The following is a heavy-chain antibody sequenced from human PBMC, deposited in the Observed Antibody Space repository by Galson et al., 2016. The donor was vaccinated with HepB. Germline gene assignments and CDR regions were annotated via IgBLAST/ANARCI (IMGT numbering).Heavy chain of an antibody. V-gene: IGHV1-18*04. CDR2: ISAYNGPT. D-gene: IGHD2-21*01. CDR3: AGDVGGYSWDAFDI. J-gene: IGHJ3*02. CDR1: GYTFTSYG. Sequence: SVKVSCKASGYTFTSYGISWVRQAPGQGLEWMGWISAYNGPTNYAQKLQGRVTMTTDTSTSTPYMDLRSLESDDAAVYYRAGDVGGYSWDAFDIWGQGTKVTVSS.